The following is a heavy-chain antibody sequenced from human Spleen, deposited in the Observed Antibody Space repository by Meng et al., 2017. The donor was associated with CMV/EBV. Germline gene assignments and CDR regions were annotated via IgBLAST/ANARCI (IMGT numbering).Heavy chain of an antibody. Sequence: GSINSRDYYWSWVRQYPGRGLEWVGHIYYSGATYYTPSLRSRLIISLDTSKNQFSLRLSSVTAADTAVYFCARVLYYYGSASNFDHWGQGTLVTVSS. CDR1: GSINSRDYY. D-gene: IGHD3-10*01. CDR3: ARVLYYYGSASNFDH. CDR2: IYYSGAT. J-gene: IGHJ4*02. V-gene: IGHV4-31*02.